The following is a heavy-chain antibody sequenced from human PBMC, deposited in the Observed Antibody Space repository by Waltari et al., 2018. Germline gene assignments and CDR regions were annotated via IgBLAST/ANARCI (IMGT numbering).Heavy chain of an antibody. D-gene: IGHD3-22*01. Sequence: EVQLVESGGGLVQPGGSLRLSCAASGFTFSSYAMSWVRQAPGKGLEWVSSISRSSSYIYYADSVKGRFTISRDNAKNSLYLQMNSLRAEDTAVYYCARDLDYYDSSKHDYWGQGTLVTVSS. J-gene: IGHJ4*02. V-gene: IGHV3-21*01. CDR3: ARDLDYYDSSKHDY. CDR2: ISRSSSYI. CDR1: GFTFSSYA.